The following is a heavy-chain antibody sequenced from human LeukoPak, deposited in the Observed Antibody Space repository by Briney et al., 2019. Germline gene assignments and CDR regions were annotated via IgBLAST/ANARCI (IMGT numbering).Heavy chain of an antibody. CDR2: INPNSGGT. J-gene: IGHJ6*03. D-gene: IGHD2-15*01. CDR3: ARVLGVGYCSGGSCYAGGYYYYYMDV. Sequence: ASVKVSCKASGYTFTGYYMHWVRQAPGQGLEWMGWINPNSGGTNYAQKFQGRVTMTRDTSISTAYMELSRLRSDDTAVYYCARVLGVGYCSGGSCYAGGYYYYYMDVWGKGTTVTVSS. V-gene: IGHV1-2*02. CDR1: GYTFTGYY.